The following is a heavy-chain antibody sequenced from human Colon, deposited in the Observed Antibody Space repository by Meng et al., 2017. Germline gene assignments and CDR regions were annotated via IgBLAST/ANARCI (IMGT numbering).Heavy chain of an antibody. V-gene: IGHV1-2*02. CDR1: GYTFTGYY. J-gene: IGHJ3*02. Sequence: QVQLVQSGAEVMQPGASVKVSCKASGYTFTGYYMHWVRQAPGQGLEWMGWINPNSGGTNYAQKFQGRVTMTRDTSISTAYMELSRLRSDDTAVYYCAREAPMTTVTTPSFGAFDIWGQGTMVTVSS. CDR2: INPNSGGT. CDR3: AREAPMTTVTTPSFGAFDI. D-gene: IGHD4-17*01.